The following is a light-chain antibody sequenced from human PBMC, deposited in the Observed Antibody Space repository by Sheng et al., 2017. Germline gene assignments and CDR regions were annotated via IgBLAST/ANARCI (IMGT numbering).Light chain of an antibody. J-gene: IGKJ4*01. CDR1: QYISGSY. Sequence: EIVLTQSPGTMSLFPGERATLSCRASQYISGSYLSWYQQRPGQAPRLLIYDASNRATGIPARFSGSGSGTDFTLTISSLEPKDFAVYYCQQRSHWLTFGGGTKVEVK. CDR3: QQRSHWLT. CDR2: DAS. V-gene: IGKV3D-20*02.